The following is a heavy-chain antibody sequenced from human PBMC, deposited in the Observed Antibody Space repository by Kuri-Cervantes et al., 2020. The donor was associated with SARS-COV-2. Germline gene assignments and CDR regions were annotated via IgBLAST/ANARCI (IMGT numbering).Heavy chain of an antibody. J-gene: IGHJ3*02. CDR2: INPNSGGT. V-gene: IGHV1-2*02. D-gene: IGHD6-13*01. Sequence: ASVKVSCKVSGYTLTELSMHWVRQAPGQGLGWMGWINPNSGGTNYAQKFQGRVTMTRDTSISTAYMELSRLRSDDTAVYYCARDSQGSSWMGNAFDIWGQGTMVTVSS. CDR3: ARDSQGSSWMGNAFDI. CDR1: GYTLTELS.